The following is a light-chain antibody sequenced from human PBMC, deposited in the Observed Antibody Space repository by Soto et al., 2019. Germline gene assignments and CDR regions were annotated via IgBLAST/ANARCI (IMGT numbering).Light chain of an antibody. CDR3: ATWDSSLSTGV. CDR1: SSNLGNNY. J-gene: IGLJ1*01. CDR2: DNN. V-gene: IGLV1-51*01. Sequence: QSVLTQPPSVSAAPGQKVTISCSGSSSNLGNNYVSWYQQFPGTAPQLLIYDNNNRPSGIPDRFSGSKSGTSATLDITGLQTGDEADYYCATWDSSLSTGVFGTGTKLTVL.